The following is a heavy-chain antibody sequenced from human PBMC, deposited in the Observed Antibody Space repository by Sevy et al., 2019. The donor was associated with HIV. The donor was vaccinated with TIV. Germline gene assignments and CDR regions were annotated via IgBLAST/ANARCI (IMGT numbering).Heavy chain of an antibody. V-gene: IGHV3-30*02. CDR1: GFTFSSYG. CDR2: IRYDGSNK. D-gene: IGHD2-15*01. J-gene: IGHJ4*02. CDR3: ASLVVVVAATDY. Sequence: GGSLRLSCAASGFTFSSYGMHWVRQAPGKGLEWVAFIRYDGSNKYYADSVKGRFTISRDNSKNTRYLQMNSLRAEDTAVYYCASLVVVVAATDYWGQGTLVTVSS.